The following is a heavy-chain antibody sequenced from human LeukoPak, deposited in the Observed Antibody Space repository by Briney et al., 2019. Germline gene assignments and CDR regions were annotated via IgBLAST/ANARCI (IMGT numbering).Heavy chain of an antibody. D-gene: IGHD3-10*01. V-gene: IGHV3-30*18. CDR3: AKAASVGSGSYDAFDI. CDR2: ISYDGSNK. Sequence: GGSLRLPCAASGFTFSSYGMHWVRQAPGKGLEWVAVISYDGSNKYYADSVKGRFTISRDNSKNTLYLQMNSLRAEDTAVYYCAKAASVGSGSYDAFDIWGQGTMVTVSS. CDR1: GFTFSSYG. J-gene: IGHJ3*02.